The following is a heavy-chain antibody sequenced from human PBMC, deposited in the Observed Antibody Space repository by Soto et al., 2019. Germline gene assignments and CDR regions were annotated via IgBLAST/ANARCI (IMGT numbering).Heavy chain of an antibody. CDR1: GYIFVNYG. CDR3: VMVDNYVTPTPQDV. J-gene: IGHJ6*02. D-gene: IGHD3-16*01. CDR2: ISPYTGNT. Sequence: QVQLVQSGDEVKKPGASVKVSCKASGYIFVNYGIAWVRQDPGQGLEWMGWISPYTGNTHSASKVQGRLTMTTDTSTSTADMDLGSLTSDDTAVYYCVMVDNYVTPTPQDVWGQGTTVTVSS. V-gene: IGHV1-18*01.